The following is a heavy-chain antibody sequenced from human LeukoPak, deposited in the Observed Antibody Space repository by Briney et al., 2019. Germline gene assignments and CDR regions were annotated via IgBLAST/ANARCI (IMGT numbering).Heavy chain of an antibody. CDR2: IYTSGST. V-gene: IGHV4-4*09. CDR3: ARHSPTPADAFDI. J-gene: IGHJ3*02. D-gene: IGHD2-15*01. CDR1: GGSISSYY. Sequence: SETLSLTCTVSGGSISSYYWSWIRQPPGKGLEWIGYIYTSGSTNYNPSLKSRVTISVDTSKNQFSLKLSSVIAADTAVYYCARHSPTPADAFDIWGQGTMVTVSS.